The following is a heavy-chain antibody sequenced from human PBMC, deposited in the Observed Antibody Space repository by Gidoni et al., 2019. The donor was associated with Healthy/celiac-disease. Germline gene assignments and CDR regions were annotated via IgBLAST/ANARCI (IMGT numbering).Heavy chain of an antibody. D-gene: IGHD3-3*01. CDR2: ISSNGGST. CDR3: VKPVNSEYYDFWSGYYNWFDP. J-gene: IGHJ5*02. CDR1: GFTFSSYA. V-gene: IGHV3-64D*06. Sequence: EVQLVESGGGLVQPGGSLRLSCSASGFTFSSYAMHWVRQAPGKGLEYVSAISSNGGSTYYADSVKGRFTISRDNSKNTLYLQMSSLRAEDTAVYYCVKPVNSEYYDFWSGYYNWFDPWGQGTLVTVSS.